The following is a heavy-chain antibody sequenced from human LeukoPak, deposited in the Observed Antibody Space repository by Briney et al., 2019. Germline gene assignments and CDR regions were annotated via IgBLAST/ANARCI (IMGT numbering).Heavy chain of an antibody. J-gene: IGHJ4*02. CDR2: IYYSGST. V-gene: IGHV4-61*08. CDR3: ASQGSGSYYNVRPYYFDY. CDR1: GCSISSGGYY. Sequence: SETLSLTCTVSGCSISSGGYYWSWIRQHPGKGLEWIGYIYYSGSTNYNPSLKSRVTISVDTSKNQFSLKLSSVTAADTAVYYCASQGSGSYYNVRPYYFDYWGQGTLVTVSS. D-gene: IGHD3-10*01.